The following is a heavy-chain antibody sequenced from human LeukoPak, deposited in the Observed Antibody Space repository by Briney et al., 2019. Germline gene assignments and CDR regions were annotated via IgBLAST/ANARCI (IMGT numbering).Heavy chain of an antibody. CDR2: ISINSSST. D-gene: IGHD5-12*01. Sequence: WGTLTLSCAASGFTFSSYAMHWVRQAPAKGLEYVSAISINSSSTSYANSAKRRCTISRDNSKNTLYLQMGSLRAEDKAVYYCARGSGGYSGYWGQGTLVTVSS. CDR1: GFTFSSYA. CDR3: ARGSGGYSGY. V-gene: IGHV3-64*01. J-gene: IGHJ4*02.